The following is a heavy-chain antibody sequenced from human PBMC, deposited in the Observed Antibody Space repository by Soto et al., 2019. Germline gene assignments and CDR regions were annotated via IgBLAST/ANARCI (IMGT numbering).Heavy chain of an antibody. CDR3: ARDFNSAVGYCSGGSCNVPFDY. J-gene: IGHJ4*02. Sequence: KQSQTLSLTCTVSGGSISSSSYYWGWIRQPPGKGLEWIGSIYYSGSTYYNPSLKSRVTISVDTSKNQFSLKLSSVTAADTAVYYCARDFNSAVGYCSGGSCNVPFDYWGQGTLVTVSS. CDR1: GGSISSSSYY. D-gene: IGHD2-15*01. CDR2: IYYSGST. V-gene: IGHV4-39*02.